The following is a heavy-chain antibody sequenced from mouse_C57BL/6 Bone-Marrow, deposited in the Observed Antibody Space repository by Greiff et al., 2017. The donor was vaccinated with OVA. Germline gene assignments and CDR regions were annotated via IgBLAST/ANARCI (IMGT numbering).Heavy chain of an antibody. V-gene: IGHV5-17*01. D-gene: IGHD4-1*01. CDR3: AREGTGRSFDV. CDR2: ISSGSSTI. CDR1: GFTFSDYG. J-gene: IGHJ1*03. Sequence: EVKLVESGGGLVKPGGSLKLSCAASGFTFSDYGMHWVRQAPEKGLEWVAYISSGSSTIYYADTVKGRFTISRDNAKNTLFLQMTSLRSEDTAMYYCAREGTGRSFDVWGTGTTVTVSS.